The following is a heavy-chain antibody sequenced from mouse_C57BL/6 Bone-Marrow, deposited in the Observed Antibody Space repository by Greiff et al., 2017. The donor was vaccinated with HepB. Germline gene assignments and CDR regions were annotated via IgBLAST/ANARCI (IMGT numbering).Heavy chain of an antibody. CDR1: GYSFTDYN. CDR2: INPNYGTT. J-gene: IGHJ3*01. Sequence: LVESGPELVKPGASVKISCKASGYSFTDYNMYWVKQSNGKSLEWIGVINPNYGTTSYNQKFKGKATLTVDQSSRTAYMQLDSLTSEDSAVYYCERDDYYGSRTTYWGQGTLVTVSA. CDR3: ERDDYYGSRTTY. D-gene: IGHD1-1*01. V-gene: IGHV1-39*01.